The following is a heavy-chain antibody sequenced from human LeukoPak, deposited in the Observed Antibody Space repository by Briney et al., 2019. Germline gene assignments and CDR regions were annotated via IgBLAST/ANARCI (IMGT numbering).Heavy chain of an antibody. Sequence: GGSLRLSCSASGFTFSDYYMSWVRQAPGKGLEWVSYISSGGSTIYYADSVKGRFTISRDNAKNSLYLQMNSLRAEDTAVYYCARRGVLWFGELFYYGMDVWGQGTTVTVSS. D-gene: IGHD3-10*01. CDR3: ARRGVLWFGELFYYGMDV. V-gene: IGHV3-11*01. CDR2: ISSGGSTI. J-gene: IGHJ6*02. CDR1: GFTFSDYY.